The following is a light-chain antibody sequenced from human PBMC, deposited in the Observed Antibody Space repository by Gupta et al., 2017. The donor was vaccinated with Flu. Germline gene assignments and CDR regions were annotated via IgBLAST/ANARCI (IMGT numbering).Light chain of an antibody. CDR2: GSN. V-gene: IGLV1-40*01. CDR1: SSNIGSNYD. Sequence: QSVLTQPPSVSGAPGQRVTISCLGSSSNIGSNYDVQWYQQLPGTAPKLLIYGSNNRPSGVPDRFSGSKSGTSAPLAITGLRTEDEADYYCQSYDSSLSGFYVFGTGTKVTVL. CDR3: QSYDSSLSGFYV. J-gene: IGLJ1*01.